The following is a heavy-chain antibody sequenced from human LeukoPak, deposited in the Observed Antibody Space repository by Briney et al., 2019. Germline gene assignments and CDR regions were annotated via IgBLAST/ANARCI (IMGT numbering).Heavy chain of an antibody. Sequence: GGPLRLSCAASGFVVSSNYMIGVRQAPGKGLEGVSFIHNDGNTFYADSVKGRFTISKDNSKNTVYPQMNSLRIEDTAVYYCASTSSWYGGREWAHYFDYWGQGTLVTVSS. V-gene: IGHV3-53*01. CDR1: GFVVSSNY. CDR3: ASTSSWYGGREWAHYFDY. D-gene: IGHD6-13*01. J-gene: IGHJ4*02. CDR2: IHNDGNT.